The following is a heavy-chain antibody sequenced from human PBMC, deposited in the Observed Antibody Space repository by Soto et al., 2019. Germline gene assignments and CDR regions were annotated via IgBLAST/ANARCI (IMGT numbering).Heavy chain of an antibody. CDR1: GGSFSGYY. V-gene: IGHV4-34*01. J-gene: IGHJ2*01. D-gene: IGHD4-17*01. CDR3: ARGGLRWYQNWYFDL. CDR2: INHSGST. Sequence: QVQLQQWGAGLLKPSETLSLTCAVYGGSFSGYYWSWIRQPPGKGLEWIGEINHSGSTNYNPSLKSRVTISVDTSKNQFSLKLSSVTAADTAVYYCARGGLRWYQNWYFDLWGRGTLVTVSS.